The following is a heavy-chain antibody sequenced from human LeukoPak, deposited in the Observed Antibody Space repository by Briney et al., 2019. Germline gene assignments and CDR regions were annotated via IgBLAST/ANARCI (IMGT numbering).Heavy chain of an antibody. CDR1: GYSICSGYY. CDR2: IYHSGST. V-gene: IGHV4-38-2*01. CDR3: ARGGPTMAARRTFDY. J-gene: IGHJ4*02. Sequence: PSETLSLTCAVSGYSICSGYYWGWIRQPPGKGLEWIGSIYHSGSTYYNPSLKSRVTMSVDAPKNQFSLKLSSVTAADTAVYYCARGGPTMAARRTFDYWGQGTLVTVSS. D-gene: IGHD6-6*01.